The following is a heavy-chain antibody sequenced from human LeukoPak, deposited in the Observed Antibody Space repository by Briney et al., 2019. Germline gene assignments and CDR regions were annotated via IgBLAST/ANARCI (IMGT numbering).Heavy chain of an antibody. CDR1: GNYW. CDR2: INSDGSWT. V-gene: IGHV3-74*01. Sequence: QPGGSLRLSCAASGNYWMHWVRQAPGKGLVWVSHINSDGSWTSYADSVKGRFTISRDNSKNTLYLQMNSLRAEDTAVYYCAKIRRGSDFDYWGQGTLVTVSS. CDR3: AKIRRGSDFDY. D-gene: IGHD6-19*01. J-gene: IGHJ4*02.